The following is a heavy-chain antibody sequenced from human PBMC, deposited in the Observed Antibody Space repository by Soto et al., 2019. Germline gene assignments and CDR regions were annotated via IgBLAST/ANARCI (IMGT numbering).Heavy chain of an antibody. V-gene: IGHV3-21*01. CDR2: ISSGSSDT. CDR3: ARVAY. Sequence: XGALRVSCEAAGVTLSRVSMNWVRQVPGKGLDWVASISSGSSDTWYADSVKGRFIISRDNAQNSLFLQMNTLRPEDTAMYYCARVAYWGPGNKVTVSS. J-gene: IGHJ4*02. CDR1: GVTLSRVS.